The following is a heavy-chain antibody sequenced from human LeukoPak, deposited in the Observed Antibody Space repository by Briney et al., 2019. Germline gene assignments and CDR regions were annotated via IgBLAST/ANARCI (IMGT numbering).Heavy chain of an antibody. CDR2: IYYSGST. D-gene: IGHD1-7*01. CDR3: ARAFDNWNYNVLFDY. J-gene: IGHJ4*02. CDR1: GGSISSYY. V-gene: IGHV4-59*01. Sequence: LSETLSLTCTVSGGSISSYYWSWIRQPPGEGLEWIGYIYYSGSTNYNPSLKSRVTISVDTSKNQFSLKLSSVTAADTAVYYCARAFDNWNYNVLFDYWGQGTLVTVSS.